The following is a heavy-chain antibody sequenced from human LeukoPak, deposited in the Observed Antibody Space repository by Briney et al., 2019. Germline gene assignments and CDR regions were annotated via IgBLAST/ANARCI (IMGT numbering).Heavy chain of an antibody. J-gene: IGHJ4*02. CDR3: AKSWCASICYGIYD. D-gene: IGHD2-2*01. CDR1: GFSFSTYG. V-gene: IGHV3-30*02. CDR2: IQYDGSNK. Sequence: GGSLRLSCAASGFSFSTYGMQWVRQAPGKGLGWVAFIQYDGSNKYYAESVKGRFTISRDNSNNTLYLQMNSLRPDDTAVYYCAKSWCASICYGIYDWGQGTLVTVS.